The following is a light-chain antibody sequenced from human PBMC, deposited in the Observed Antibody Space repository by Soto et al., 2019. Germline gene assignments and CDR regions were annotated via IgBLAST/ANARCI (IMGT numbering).Light chain of an antibody. V-gene: IGKV4-1*01. CDR3: LHYFANYWT. CDR1: HSVLWSTNNKNY. Sequence: DIVMTQSPDYLDVSLGERATINCKSSHSVLWSTNNKNYLSWFQQKPGQPPKLLIYWACLRESGVPDRFSDSGSGTDLPLTLNSLQAEDVAVYYFLHYFANYWTVGQGPRVEVK. J-gene: IGKJ1*01. CDR2: WAC.